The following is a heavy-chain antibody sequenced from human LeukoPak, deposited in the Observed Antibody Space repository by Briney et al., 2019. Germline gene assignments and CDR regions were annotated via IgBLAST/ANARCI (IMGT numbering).Heavy chain of an antibody. V-gene: IGHV3-30*02. CDR2: IRYDGSNK. Sequence: GGSLRLSCAASGFTFSSYSMNWVRQAPGKGLEWVAFIRYDGSNKYYADSVKGRFTISRDNSKNTLYLQMNSLRAEDTAVYYCAKEAGPLSGYYNYWYFDLWGRGTLVTVSS. D-gene: IGHD3-3*01. J-gene: IGHJ2*01. CDR3: AKEAGPLSGYYNYWYFDL. CDR1: GFTFSSYS.